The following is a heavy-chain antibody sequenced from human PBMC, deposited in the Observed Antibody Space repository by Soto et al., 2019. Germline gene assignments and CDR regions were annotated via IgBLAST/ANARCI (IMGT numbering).Heavy chain of an antibody. D-gene: IGHD6-6*01. J-gene: IGHJ6*02. CDR1: GGSITIYY. Sequence: SETMSPTSTVAGGSITIYYSSWIRQLPKKGLEWIGYIYYSGSTNYNPSLKSRVTISVDTSKNQFSLKLSSVTAADTAVYYCARDDPSIAARLVGNYYYGMDVWGQGTTVTVSS. CDR3: ARDDPSIAARLVGNYYYGMDV. CDR2: IYYSGST. V-gene: IGHV4-59*01.